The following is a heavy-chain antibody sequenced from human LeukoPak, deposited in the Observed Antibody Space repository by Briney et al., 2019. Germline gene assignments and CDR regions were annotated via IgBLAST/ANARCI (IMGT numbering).Heavy chain of an antibody. CDR1: GFTFTSYW. CDR3: ARWRGRQSEFDY. Sequence: GGSLRLSCEPPGFTFTSYWMSWDRQAPGKGLEWVAHIKENESDEYYVDSVRGRFNAYRDNAKNSVNLQMNSLRVEDTAVYYCARWRGRQSEFDYWGQGTLVTVSS. V-gene: IGHV3-7*01. J-gene: IGHJ4*02. CDR2: IKENESDE. D-gene: IGHD1-1*01.